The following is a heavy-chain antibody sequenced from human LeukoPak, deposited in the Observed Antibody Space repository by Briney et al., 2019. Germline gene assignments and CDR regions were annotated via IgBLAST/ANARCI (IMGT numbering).Heavy chain of an antibody. CDR2: VNPNSGGT. D-gene: IGHD3-22*01. CDR1: GYTFTGYY. V-gene: IGHV1-2*02. Sequence: ASVKVSCKASGYTFTGYYMHWVRQAPGQGLEWMGWVNPNSGGTNYAQKFQGRVTMTRDTSISTAYMELSRVRSDDTAAYYCARARYYYDSSGYSFDYWGQGTLVTVSS. CDR3: ARARYYYDSSGYSFDY. J-gene: IGHJ4*02.